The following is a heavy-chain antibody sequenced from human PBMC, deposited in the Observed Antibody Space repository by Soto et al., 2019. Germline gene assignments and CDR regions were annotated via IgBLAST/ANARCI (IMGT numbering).Heavy chain of an antibody. Sequence: AGGSLRLCCTASGFTFGDYAMSWVRQAPGKGLEWVGFIRSKAYGGTTEYAASVKGRFTISRDDSKSIAYLQMNSLKTEDTAVYYCTRDQRGYDYWGQGTLVTVSS. CDR2: IRSKAYGGTT. CDR3: TRDQRGYDY. CDR1: GFTFGDYA. J-gene: IGHJ4*02. D-gene: IGHD6-13*01. V-gene: IGHV3-49*04.